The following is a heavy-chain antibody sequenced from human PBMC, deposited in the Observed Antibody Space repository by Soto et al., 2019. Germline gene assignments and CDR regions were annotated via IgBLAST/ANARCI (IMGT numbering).Heavy chain of an antibody. J-gene: IGHJ4*02. CDR2: MNPNSGNT. CDR1: GYTFTSYD. Sequence: QVQLVQSGAEVKKPGASVKVSCEASGYTFTSYDINWVRQATGQGLEWMGWMNPNSGNTGYAQKFQGRVTMTRNTSISTAYMELSSLRSEXXAIYYCARERSAAADYWGQGTLVTVSS. V-gene: IGHV1-8*01. CDR3: ARERSAAADY. D-gene: IGHD6-13*01.